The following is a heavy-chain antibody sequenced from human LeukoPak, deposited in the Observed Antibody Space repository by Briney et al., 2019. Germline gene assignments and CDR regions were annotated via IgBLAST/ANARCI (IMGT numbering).Heavy chain of an antibody. D-gene: IGHD5-18*01. V-gene: IGHV3-7*01. Sequence: GGSLRLSCAASGFTFSSYWMSWVRQAPGKGLEWVANIKQDGSEKYYVDSVKGRFTISRDNAKNSLYLQMNSLRAEDTAVYYCARDSDTAMVWVEFVYWGQGTLVTVSS. CDR1: GFTFSSYW. CDR2: IKQDGSEK. CDR3: ARDSDTAMVWVEFVY. J-gene: IGHJ4*02.